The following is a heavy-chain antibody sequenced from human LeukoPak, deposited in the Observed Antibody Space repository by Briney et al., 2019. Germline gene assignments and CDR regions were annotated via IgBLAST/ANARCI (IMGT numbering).Heavy chain of an antibody. V-gene: IGHV1-8*03. CDR1: GYTFTSYD. CDR2: MNPNSGNT. J-gene: IGHJ6*03. CDR3: ARGRKRYYDFWSGYTKGYYLDV. Sequence: ASVKVSCKASGYTFTSYDINWVRQATGQGLEWMGWMNPNSGNTGYAQKFQGRVTITRNTSISTAYMELSSLRSEDTAVYYCARGRKRYYDFWSGYTKGYYLDVWGNGTPVTVSS. D-gene: IGHD3-3*01.